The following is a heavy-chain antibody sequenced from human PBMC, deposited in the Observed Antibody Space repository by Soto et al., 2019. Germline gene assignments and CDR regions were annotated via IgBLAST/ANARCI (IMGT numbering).Heavy chain of an antibody. CDR2: IYWDDDK. J-gene: IGHJ3*02. CDR3: VHSRNDHIWGSYRRDTFNI. V-gene: IGHV2-5*02. D-gene: IGHD3-16*02. CDR1: GFSLTTRGVG. Sequence: QITLEESGPTLVKPTQTLTLTCTFSGFSLTTRGVGVAWVRQPPGKALEWLALIYWDDDKRYSPSLKNRLTITKDTSKYQVVFIVTNMDPVDTATYSCVHSRNDHIWGSYRRDTFNIWGPGTRVTVSS.